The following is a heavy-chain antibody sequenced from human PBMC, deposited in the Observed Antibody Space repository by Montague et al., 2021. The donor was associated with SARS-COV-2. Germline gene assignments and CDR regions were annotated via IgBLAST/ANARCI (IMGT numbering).Heavy chain of an antibody. CDR1: GFSFSSYE. CDR3: ARVFATVGAMDRNDY. Sequence: SLRLSCAASGFSFSSYEMNWVRQAPGKGLEWVSYISSSGSTIHYADSVKGRFTISRDSAKNSLYLQMNSLRAEDTAVYYCARVFATVGAMDRNDYWGQGTLVTVSS. CDR2: ISSSGSTI. V-gene: IGHV3-48*03. D-gene: IGHD1-26*01. J-gene: IGHJ4*02.